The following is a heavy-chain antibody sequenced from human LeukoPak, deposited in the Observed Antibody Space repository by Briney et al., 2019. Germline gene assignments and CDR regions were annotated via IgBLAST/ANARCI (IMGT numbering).Heavy chain of an antibody. CDR1: GYTFTSYG. D-gene: IGHD6-6*01. V-gene: IGHV1-18*01. Sequence: ASVKVSCKASGYTFTSYGISWVRQAPGQGLEWMGWISAYNGNTNYAQKLQGRVTMTTDTSTSTAYMELRSLRSDDTAVYYCARDGFEYSSSWDNWFDPWGQGTLVTVSP. CDR2: ISAYNGNT. J-gene: IGHJ5*02. CDR3: ARDGFEYSSSWDNWFDP.